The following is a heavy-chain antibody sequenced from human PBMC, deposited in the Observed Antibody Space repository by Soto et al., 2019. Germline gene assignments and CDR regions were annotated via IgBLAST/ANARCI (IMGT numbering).Heavy chain of an antibody. J-gene: IGHJ4*02. CDR1: GGTFSSYT. CDR2: IIPILGIA. Sequence: QVQLVKSGAEVKKPGSSVKVSCKASGGTFSSYTISWVRQAPGQGLEWMGRIIPILGIANYAQKFQGRVTITADKSTSTAYMELSSLRSEDTAVYYCAREGLPSSVDYWGQGTLVTVSS. V-gene: IGHV1-69*08. D-gene: IGHD6-6*01. CDR3: AREGLPSSVDY.